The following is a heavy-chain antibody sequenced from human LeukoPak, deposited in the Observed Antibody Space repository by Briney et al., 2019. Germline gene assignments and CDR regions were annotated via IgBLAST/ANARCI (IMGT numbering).Heavy chain of an antibody. D-gene: IGHD3-22*01. Sequence: PGGSLRLSGAASGFTFSSYGMHWVHQAPGKGLEWVAVISYDGSNKYYADSVKGRFTISRDNSKNTLYLQMNSLRAEDTAVYYCAKSDSSGYFLDYWGQGTLVTVSS. CDR1: GFTFSSYG. CDR3: AKSDSSGYFLDY. CDR2: ISYDGSNK. V-gene: IGHV3-30*18. J-gene: IGHJ4*02.